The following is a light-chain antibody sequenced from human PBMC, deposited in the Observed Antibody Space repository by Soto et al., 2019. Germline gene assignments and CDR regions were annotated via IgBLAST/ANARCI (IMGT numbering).Light chain of an antibody. CDR2: KDS. J-gene: IGLJ1*01. CDR3: QSADSSGTYV. CDR1: ALPKQY. Sequence: YELTQPPSVSVSPGQTARITCSVDALPKQYAYWYQQKPGQAPVLVIYKDSERPSGIPERFSGSSSGTTVTLTISGVQAEDEADYYCQSADSSGTYVFGTGTKVTVL. V-gene: IGLV3-25*02.